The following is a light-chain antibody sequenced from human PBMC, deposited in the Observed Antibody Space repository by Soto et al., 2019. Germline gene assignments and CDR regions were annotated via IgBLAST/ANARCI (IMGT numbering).Light chain of an antibody. J-gene: IGLJ2*01. CDR2: RNN. CDR1: SSNIGSHY. V-gene: IGLV1-47*01. CDR3: AAWDDSLSGVV. Sequence: QSVLTQPPSASGTLGQRVTISCSGSSSNIGSHYVYWYQQLPGTAPKLLIYRNNQRPSGVPDRFSGSKSGTSASLAISGLRSEDEADYYCAAWDDSLSGVVFGGGTNLTVL.